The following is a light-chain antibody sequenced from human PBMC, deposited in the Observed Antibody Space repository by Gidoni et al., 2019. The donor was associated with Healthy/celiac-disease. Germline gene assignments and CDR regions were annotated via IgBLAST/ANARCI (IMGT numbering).Light chain of an antibody. J-gene: IGKJ1*01. CDR3: QKYNRAPWT. Sequence: DIQMTQSPSSLSASVGDRVTITCRSSQGISNFLAWYQQKPGKVPKLLIYAASTVQSGVPSRFSGSGSGTDFTLTISSLQPEDVATYYCQKYNRAPWTFGQGTKVEIK. V-gene: IGKV1-27*01. CDR2: AAS. CDR1: QGISNF.